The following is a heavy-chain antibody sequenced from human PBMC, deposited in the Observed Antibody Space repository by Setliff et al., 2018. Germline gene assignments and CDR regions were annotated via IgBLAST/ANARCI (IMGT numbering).Heavy chain of an antibody. D-gene: IGHD6-25*01. V-gene: IGHV1-2*02. CDR1: GFTLSEYY. J-gene: IGHJ4*02. CDR2: INAKSGGT. CDR3: VRCGVSGVSWTPRY. Sequence: VASVKVSCKASGFTLSEYYMHWVRQAPGQGLEWMGSINAKSGGTNYAQKFRGRIIITRDTSIATVYLELSGLQSDDTAIYFCVRCGVSGVSWTPRYWGRGTLVTVSS.